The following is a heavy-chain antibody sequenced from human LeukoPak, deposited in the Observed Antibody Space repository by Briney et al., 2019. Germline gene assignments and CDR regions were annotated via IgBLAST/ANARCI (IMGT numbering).Heavy chain of an antibody. CDR1: GFTFSSYW. D-gene: IGHD6-13*01. CDR2: IKQDGSEK. CDR3: ARSRVAAAGDPYFDY. V-gene: IGHV3-7*01. Sequence: PGGSLRLSRAASGFTFSSYWMSWVRQAPGKGLEWVANIKQDGSEKYYVDSVKGRFTISRDNAKNSLYLQMNSLRAEDTAVYYCARSRVAAAGDPYFDYWGQGTLVTVSS. J-gene: IGHJ4*02.